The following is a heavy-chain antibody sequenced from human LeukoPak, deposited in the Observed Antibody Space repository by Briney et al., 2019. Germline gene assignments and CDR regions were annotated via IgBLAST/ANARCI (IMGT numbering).Heavy chain of an antibody. CDR3: AAEPLYYDFWSEHRRFDP. V-gene: IGHV1-58*02. CDR1: GFTFTSSA. J-gene: IGHJ5*02. Sequence: SVTVSCKASGFTFTSSAMQWVRQARGQSLEWIGWIVVGSGNTNYAQKFQERVTITRDMSTSTAYMELSSLRSEDTAVYYCAAEPLYYDFWSEHRRFDPWGQGTLVTVSS. D-gene: IGHD3-3*01. CDR2: IVVGSGNT.